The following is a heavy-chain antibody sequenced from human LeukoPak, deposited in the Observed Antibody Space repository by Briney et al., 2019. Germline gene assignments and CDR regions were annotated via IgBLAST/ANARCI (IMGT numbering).Heavy chain of an antibody. D-gene: IGHD6-13*01. CDR3: AKDHSSSSTLFDP. CDR1: GFTFSSYG. Sequence: GGSLRLSCAASGFTFSSYGMHWVRQAPGKGLEWVAVISYDGSNKYYADSVKGRFTISRDNSKNTLFLQMNSLRAEDTAVYYCAKDHSSSSTLFDPWGQGTLVTVSS. V-gene: IGHV3-30*18. CDR2: ISYDGSNK. J-gene: IGHJ5*02.